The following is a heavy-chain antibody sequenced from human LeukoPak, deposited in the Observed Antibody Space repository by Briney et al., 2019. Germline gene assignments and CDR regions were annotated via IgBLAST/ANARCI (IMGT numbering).Heavy chain of an antibody. J-gene: IGHJ2*01. CDR2: FYHSGTI. D-gene: IGHD3-10*01. CDR1: GGSITSSNYF. CDR3: ARQGVVPNKAGWYFDL. V-gene: IGHV4-39*01. Sequence: PSETLSLTCIVSGGSITSSNYFWGWIRQPPGKGLEWIGGFYHSGTIFYSPSLGSRVAISIDTSKNQFSLRLLSVTAADTAVYYCARQGVVPNKAGWYFDLWGRGTPVTVSS.